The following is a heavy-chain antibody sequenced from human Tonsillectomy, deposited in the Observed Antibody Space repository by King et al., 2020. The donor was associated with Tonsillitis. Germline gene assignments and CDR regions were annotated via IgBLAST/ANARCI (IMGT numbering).Heavy chain of an antibody. D-gene: IGHD5-12*01. CDR1: GDSISTYY. Sequence: VQLQESGPGLVKSSETLSLTCTVSGDSISTYYWSWIRQPPGKGLECIGYIYYTGSTNYNPSLKSRVTISVDTSKNQFSLKLSSVTAADTAVYYCARGGYDWMFDAFDIWGQGTMVTVSS. CDR2: IYYTGST. CDR3: ARGGYDWMFDAFDI. J-gene: IGHJ3*02. V-gene: IGHV4-59*01.